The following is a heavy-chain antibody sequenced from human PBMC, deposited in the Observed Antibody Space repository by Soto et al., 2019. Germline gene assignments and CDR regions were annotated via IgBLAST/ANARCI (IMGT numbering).Heavy chain of an antibody. Sequence: SCGAGRIVVSSYAISFVRQAPGKGLEWVSAISGSGGSTYYADSVKGRFTISRDNSKNTLYLQMNSLRAEDTAVYYCAKDRAADSYDFWSGYRIYYGMDVWAKGPRSPSP. D-gene: IGHD3-3*01. J-gene: IGHJ6*02. CDR2: ISGSGGST. CDR1: RIVVSSYA. V-gene: IGHV3-23*01. CDR3: AKDRAADSYDFWSGYRIYYGMDV.